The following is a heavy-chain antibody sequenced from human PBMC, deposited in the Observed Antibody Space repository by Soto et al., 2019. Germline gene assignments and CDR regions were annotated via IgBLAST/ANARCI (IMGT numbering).Heavy chain of an antibody. CDR2: ISWNSGSI. J-gene: IGHJ4*02. CDR1: GFTFDDYA. D-gene: IGHD1-1*01. V-gene: IGHV3-9*01. Sequence: GGSLRLSCAASGFTFDDYAMHWVRQAPGKGLEWVSGISWNSGSIGYAESVKGRFTISRDNAKNSLFLQMNSLRCEDAAVYYCAKRATGTYFDYWGQGTLVTVSS. CDR3: AKRATGTYFDY.